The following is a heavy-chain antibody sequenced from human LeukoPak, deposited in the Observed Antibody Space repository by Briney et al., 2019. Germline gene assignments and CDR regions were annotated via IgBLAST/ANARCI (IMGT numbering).Heavy chain of an antibody. Sequence: SETLSLTCAVYGGSFSGYYWSWIRQPPGKGLEWIGEINYSGSTNYNPSLKSQVTISVDTSKNQFSLKLSSVTAADTAVYYCARTGGYCSGGSCYGEYFQHWGQGTLVTVSS. CDR1: GGSFSGYY. CDR2: INYSGST. V-gene: IGHV4-34*01. CDR3: ARTGGYCSGGSCYGEYFQH. J-gene: IGHJ1*01. D-gene: IGHD2-15*01.